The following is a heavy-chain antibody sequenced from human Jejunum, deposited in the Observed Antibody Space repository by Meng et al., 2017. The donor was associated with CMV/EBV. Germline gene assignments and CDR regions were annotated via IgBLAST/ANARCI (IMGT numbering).Heavy chain of an antibody. J-gene: IGHJ4*02. D-gene: IGHD5-12*01. CDR1: SDSA. CDR3: TRHGSDSAYDPSYYFDY. Sequence: SDSALHWVRQGSGKGLEWLGRIRSKSKNYATAYDASMRGRFTISRDDSKNTAYLQMDRLKTEDTAVYYCTRHGSDSAYDPSYYFDYWGQGALVTSPQ. V-gene: IGHV3-73*01. CDR2: IRSKSKNYAT.